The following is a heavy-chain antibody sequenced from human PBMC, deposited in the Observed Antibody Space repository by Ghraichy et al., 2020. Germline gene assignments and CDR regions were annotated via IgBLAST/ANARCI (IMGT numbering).Heavy chain of an antibody. CDR3: ARSTHRDTSDIVVVPAAIPYYYYYGMDV. CDR1: GGTFSSYA. J-gene: IGHJ6*02. D-gene: IGHD2-2*02. CDR2: IIPIFGTA. V-gene: IGHV1-69*13. Sequence: SVKVSCKASGGTFSSYAISWVRQAPGQGLEWMGGIIPIFGTANYAQKFQGRVTITADESTSTAYMELSSLRSEDTAVYYCARSTHRDTSDIVVVPAAIPYYYYYGMDVWGQGTTVTVSS.